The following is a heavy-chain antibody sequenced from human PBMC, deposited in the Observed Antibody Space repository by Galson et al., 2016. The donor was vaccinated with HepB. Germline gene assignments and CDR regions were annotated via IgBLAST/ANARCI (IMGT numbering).Heavy chain of an antibody. D-gene: IGHD4-11*01. V-gene: IGHV3-74*01. CDR2: INSDGTTT. Sequence: SLRLSCAASGFPFSGHWMHWVRQPPGKGLVWVARINSDGTTTDYAHSVKGRFSVSRANARNTLYLQMNSLRAEDTATYYCAKDWGFSNYGLPWFDPRGQGTLVAVSS. CDR1: GFPFSGHW. J-gene: IGHJ5*02. CDR3: AKDWGFSNYGLPWFDP.